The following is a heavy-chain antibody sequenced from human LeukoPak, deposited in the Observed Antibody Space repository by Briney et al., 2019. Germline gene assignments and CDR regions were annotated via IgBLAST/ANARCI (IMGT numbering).Heavy chain of an antibody. CDR2: IYHSGST. V-gene: IGHV4-30-2*01. CDR3: ASRFNYGSGRNPANWFDP. CDR1: GGSISSGGYS. J-gene: IGHJ5*02. Sequence: SQTLSLTCAVSGGSISSGGYSWSWIRQPPGKGLEWIGYIYHSGSTYYNPSLKSRVTISVDRSKNQFSLKLSSVTAADTAVYYCASRFNYGSGRNPANWFDPWGQGTLVTVSS. D-gene: IGHD3-10*01.